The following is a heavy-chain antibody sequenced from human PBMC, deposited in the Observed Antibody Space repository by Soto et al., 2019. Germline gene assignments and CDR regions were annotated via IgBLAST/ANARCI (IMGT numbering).Heavy chain of an antibody. CDR2: ISRTSSAI. Sequence: EVQLVESGGGLVQPGGSLRLSCVASGFTLSSYSMNWVRQAPGKGLDWVSYISRTSSAIYYADSVKGRFTISRDNANNALFLQMNYLRDENTAVYYCARDGGYSGYDIDYWGQGTLVTVSS. CDR3: ARDGGYSGYDIDY. V-gene: IGHV3-48*02. J-gene: IGHJ4*02. CDR1: GFTLSSYS. D-gene: IGHD5-12*01.